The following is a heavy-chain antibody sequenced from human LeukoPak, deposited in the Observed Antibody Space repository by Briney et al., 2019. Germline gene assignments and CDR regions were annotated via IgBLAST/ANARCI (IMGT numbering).Heavy chain of an antibody. CDR1: GFTFSSYA. CDR3: AKDNCSGGSCYLDY. CDR2: ISWNSGSI. J-gene: IGHJ4*02. Sequence: GGSLRLSCAASGFTFSSYAMSWVRQAPGKGLEWVSGISWNSGSIGYADSVKGRFTISRDNAKNSLYLQMNSLRAEDMALYYCAKDNCSGGSCYLDYWGQGTLVTVSS. D-gene: IGHD2-15*01. V-gene: IGHV3-9*03.